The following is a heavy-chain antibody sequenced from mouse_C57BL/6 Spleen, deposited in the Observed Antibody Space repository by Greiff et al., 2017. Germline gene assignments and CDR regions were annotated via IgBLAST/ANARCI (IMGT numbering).Heavy chain of an antibody. J-gene: IGHJ2*01. CDR1: GFTFSDYG. V-gene: IGHV5-17*01. CDR3: ASGEDGNEPFDY. Sequence: VQLKESGGGLVKPGGSLKLSCAASGFTFSDYGMHWVRQAPEKGLEWVAYISSGSSTIYYADTVKGRFTISRDNAKNTLFLQMTSLRSEDTAMYYCASGEDGNEPFDYWGQGTTLTVSS. CDR2: ISSGSSTI. D-gene: IGHD2-1*01.